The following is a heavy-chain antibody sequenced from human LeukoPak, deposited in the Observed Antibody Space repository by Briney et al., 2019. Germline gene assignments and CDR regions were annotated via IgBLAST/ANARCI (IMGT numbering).Heavy chain of an antibody. Sequence: SETLSLTCTVSGGCITSYHYSWIRQPPGKGLEWIGYIYYSGSTNYNPSLKSRVTISVDTSKNQFSLKLSSVTAADTAVYYCARGGSGTYYHYWGQGTLVTVSS. J-gene: IGHJ4*02. CDR1: GGCITSYH. V-gene: IGHV4-59*01. CDR3: ARGGSGTYYHY. CDR2: IYYSGST. D-gene: IGHD1-26*01.